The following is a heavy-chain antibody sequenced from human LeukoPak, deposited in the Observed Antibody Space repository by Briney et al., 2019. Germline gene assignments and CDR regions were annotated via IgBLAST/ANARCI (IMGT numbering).Heavy chain of an antibody. J-gene: IGHJ4*02. CDR3: AKDRPLYGSRRGTFDY. V-gene: IGHV3-23*01. CDR2: ISGSGGST. Sequence: GGSLRLSCAASGFTFSSYAMSWVRQAPGKGLEWVSAISGSGGSTYYADSAKGRFTISRDNSKNTLYLQMNSLRAEDTAVYYCAKDRPLYGSRRGTFDYWGQGTLVTVSS. CDR1: GFTFSSYA. D-gene: IGHD2-8*01.